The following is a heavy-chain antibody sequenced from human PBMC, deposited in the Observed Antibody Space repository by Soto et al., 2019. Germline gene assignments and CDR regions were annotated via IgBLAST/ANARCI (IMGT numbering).Heavy chain of an antibody. CDR1: NGSVSSPLSY. D-gene: IGHD2-2*02. V-gene: IGHV4-39*01. J-gene: IGHJ4*02. CDR2: IYFSGIT. Sequence: SETLSLTCSVSNGSVSSPLSYWGWIRQPPGKRPQWIGVIYFSGITSYNPSLKSRVTISVDTSNNQFSLELSSVTATDTAVYYFTRVLRAWPAPYHFDYLGQGTLVT. CDR3: TRVLRAWPAPYHFDY.